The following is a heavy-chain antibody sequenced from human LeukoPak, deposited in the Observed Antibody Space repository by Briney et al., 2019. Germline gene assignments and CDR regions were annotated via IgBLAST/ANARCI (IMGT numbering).Heavy chain of an antibody. Sequence: GGSLRLSCAASGLTFNNHAMSWVRQAPGMGLEWVSTISGSGVTTYYADSVRGRFTISRDNSKNTLYLQMNSLRAEDTAVYYCAKDLGVWFGVREPNWFDPWGQGTLVTVSS. J-gene: IGHJ5*02. D-gene: IGHD3-10*01. CDR2: ISGSGVTT. CDR1: GLTFNNHA. V-gene: IGHV3-23*01. CDR3: AKDLGVWFGVREPNWFDP.